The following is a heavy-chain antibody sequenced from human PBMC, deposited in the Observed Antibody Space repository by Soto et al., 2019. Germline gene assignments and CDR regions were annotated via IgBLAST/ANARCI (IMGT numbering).Heavy chain of an antibody. Sequence: HPGGSLRLSCAASGFTFSSYAMSWVRQAPGKGLEWVSAISGSGGSTYYADSVKGRFTISRDNSKNTLYLQMNSLRAEDTAVYYCAKHYDFWSAPFRLDFQHWGQGTLVTVSS. D-gene: IGHD3-3*01. V-gene: IGHV3-23*01. CDR3: AKHYDFWSAPFRLDFQH. CDR1: GFTFSSYA. CDR2: ISGSGGST. J-gene: IGHJ1*01.